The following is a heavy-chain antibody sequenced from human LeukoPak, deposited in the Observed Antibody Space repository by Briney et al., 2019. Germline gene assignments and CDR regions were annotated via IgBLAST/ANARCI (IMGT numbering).Heavy chain of an antibody. CDR3: ARDTWKDYYYYFMDV. CDR2: ISHSGST. V-gene: IGHV4-38-2*02. Sequence: PSETLSLTCTVSGDSISNPYYWGWIRQPPGKGLEGIGRISHSGSTFYTPSLRSRVTISLDTSKNQFSLKLNSVTAADTAVYYCARDTWKDYYYYFMDVWGKGTTVTVSS. CDR1: GDSISNPYY. J-gene: IGHJ6*03. D-gene: IGHD1-1*01.